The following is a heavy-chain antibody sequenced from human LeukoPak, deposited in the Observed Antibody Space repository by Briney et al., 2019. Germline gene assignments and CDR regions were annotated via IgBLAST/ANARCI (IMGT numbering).Heavy chain of an antibody. D-gene: IGHD3-22*01. CDR2: IYYSGST. V-gene: IGHV4-30-4*01. J-gene: IGHJ3*02. Sequence: SQTLSLTCTVSGGSISSGDYYWSRIRQPPGKGLEWIGYIYYSGSTYYNPSLKSRVTISVDTSKNQFSLKLSSVTAADTAVYYCARTYYYDSSGYYYNDAFDIWGQGTMVTVSS. CDR1: GGSISSGDYY. CDR3: ARTYYYDSSGYYYNDAFDI.